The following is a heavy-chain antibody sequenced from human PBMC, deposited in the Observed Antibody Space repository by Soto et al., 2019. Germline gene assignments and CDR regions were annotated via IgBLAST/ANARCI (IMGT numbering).Heavy chain of an antibody. V-gene: IGHV3-23*01. CDR3: ARHGGSGSFDQ. Sequence: EVQLLESGGGLVQPGGSLRLSCAVSGFPFSSSAMSWVRQAPGKGLEWVSSISASGDSTYYADSVKGRFTISRDNSKNTLYLQMNSLGAEDTAVYYCARHGGSGSFDQWGQGTLVTVSS. CDR2: ISASGDST. J-gene: IGHJ5*02. D-gene: IGHD6-19*01. CDR1: GFPFSSSA.